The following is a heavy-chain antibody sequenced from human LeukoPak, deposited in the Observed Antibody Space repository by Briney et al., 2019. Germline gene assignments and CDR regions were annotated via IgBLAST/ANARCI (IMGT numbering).Heavy chain of an antibody. V-gene: IGHV4-59*01. CDR1: GGSISSYY. Sequence: SETLSLTCTVSGGSISSYYWSWIRQPPGKGLELIGYIYYSGSTYYNPSLKSRVTISVDTSKNQFSLKLSSVTAADTAMYYCARGFGDYVRYFDFWGQGTLVSVSS. CDR3: ARGFGDYVRYFDF. CDR2: IYYSGST. J-gene: IGHJ4*02. D-gene: IGHD4-17*01.